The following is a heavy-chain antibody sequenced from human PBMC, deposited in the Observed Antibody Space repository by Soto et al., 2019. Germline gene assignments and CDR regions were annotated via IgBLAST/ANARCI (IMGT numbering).Heavy chain of an antibody. V-gene: IGHV4-31*03. CDR2: IYYTGNS. CDR3: AREQWGFDS. CDR1: NGSISTNGHY. J-gene: IGHJ4*02. Sequence: QVQLQESGPELVKSSQTLSLTCTVSNGSISTNGHYWTWIRQRPGKGLEWIAYIYYTGNSYHNPSLKSRLTISIDTSKNQFSLTLRSVTAADTAVYYCAREQWGFDSWGQGTLVTVSS. D-gene: IGHD6-19*01.